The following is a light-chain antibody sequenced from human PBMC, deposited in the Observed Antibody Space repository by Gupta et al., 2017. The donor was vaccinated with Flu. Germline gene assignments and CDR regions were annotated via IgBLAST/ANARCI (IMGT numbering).Light chain of an antibody. J-gene: IGLJ1*01. V-gene: IGLV1-47*01. CDR2: KND. CDR1: NSNIGRDF. Sequence: SVTVSCSGSNSNIGRDFIHWLQQVPGTAPKLLIYKNDQRPSGVPARFSGSKSGTSASLAISGLRAEDEADYYCVTWDANRSAYVFGTGTKVTVL. CDR3: VTWDANRSAYV.